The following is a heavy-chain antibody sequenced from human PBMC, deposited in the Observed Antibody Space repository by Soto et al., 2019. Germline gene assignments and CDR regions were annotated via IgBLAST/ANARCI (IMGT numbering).Heavy chain of an antibody. CDR3: AREAVTMISSFSLDP. J-gene: IGHJ5*02. V-gene: IGHV3-11*06. D-gene: IGHD3-22*01. CDR2: ISSSSSYT. CDR1: GFTFSDYY. Sequence: GGSLRLSCAASGFTFSDYYMSWIRQAPGKGLEWVSYISSSSSYTNYADSVKGRFTISRDNAKNSLYLQMNSLRAEDTAVYYWAREAVTMISSFSLDPWGQGTLVTVSS.